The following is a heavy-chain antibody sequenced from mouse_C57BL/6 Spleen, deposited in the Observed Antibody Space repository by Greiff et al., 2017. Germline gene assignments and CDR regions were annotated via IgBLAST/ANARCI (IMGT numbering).Heavy chain of an antibody. CDR1: GYAFSSYW. Sequence: VKLMESGAELVKPGASVKISCKASGYAFSSYWMNWVKQRPGKGLEWIGQIYPGDGDTNYNGKFKGKATLTADKSSSTAYMQLSSLTSEDSAVYFCARPSSGSAWFAYWGQGTLVTVSA. J-gene: IGHJ3*01. CDR2: IYPGDGDT. V-gene: IGHV1-80*01. CDR3: ARPSSGSAWFAY. D-gene: IGHD3-2*02.